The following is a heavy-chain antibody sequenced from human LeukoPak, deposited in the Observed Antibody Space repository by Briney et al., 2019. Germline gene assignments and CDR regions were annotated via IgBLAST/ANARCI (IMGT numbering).Heavy chain of an antibody. CDR1: GYTFTGYY. J-gene: IGHJ5*02. D-gene: IGHD6-13*01. CDR2: INPNSGGT. CDR3: ARGISAAAGLLFDP. V-gene: IGHV1-2*02. Sequence: ASVKVSCKASGYTFTGYYMHWVRQAPGQGLEWMGWINPNSGGTNYAQKFQGRVTMTRDTSTSTVYMELSSLRSEDTAVYYCARGISAAAGLLFDPWGQGTLVTVSS.